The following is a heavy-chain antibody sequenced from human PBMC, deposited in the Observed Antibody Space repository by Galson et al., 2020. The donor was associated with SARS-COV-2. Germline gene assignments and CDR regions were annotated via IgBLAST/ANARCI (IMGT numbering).Heavy chain of an antibody. J-gene: IGHJ4*02. V-gene: IGHV4-34*01. Sequence: ETSETLSLTCAVYGWSFSGYYWSWIRQPPGKGLEWIGEINHSGSTNYNPSLKSRVTISVDTSKNQFSLKLSSVTAADTAVYYCARGQSPYDILTGAFDYWGQGTLVTVSS. CDR3: ARGQSPYDILTGAFDY. D-gene: IGHD3-9*01. CDR1: GWSFSGYY. CDR2: INHSGST.